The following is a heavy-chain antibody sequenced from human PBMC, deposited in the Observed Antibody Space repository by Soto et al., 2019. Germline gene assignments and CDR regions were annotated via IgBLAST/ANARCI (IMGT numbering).Heavy chain of an antibody. CDR2: IYYSGST. D-gene: IGHD3-3*01. V-gene: IGHV4-39*01. J-gene: IGHJ4*02. Sequence: KPSETLSLTCTVSGGSISSSSYYWGWIRQPPGKGLEWIGSIYYSGSTYYNPSLKSRVTISVDTSKNQFSLKLSSVAAADTAVYYCARHSYDFWSGYHYYFDYWGQGTLVTVSS. CDR1: GGSISSSSYY. CDR3: ARHSYDFWSGYHYYFDY.